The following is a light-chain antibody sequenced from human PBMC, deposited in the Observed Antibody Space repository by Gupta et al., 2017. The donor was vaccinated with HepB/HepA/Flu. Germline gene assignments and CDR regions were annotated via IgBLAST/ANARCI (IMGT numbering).Light chain of an antibody. Sequence: QPVLTQPPSVSAAPGQKVTIACSGSKFNIWGNYVSWYQQVPGTAPKLLIYEYNKRPSGVPDRFSASKSGTSATLDITGLQTGDEADYYCGTWDSSLSAVVFGGGTKVTVL. CDR3: GTWDSSLSAVV. CDR2: EYN. J-gene: IGLJ2*01. CDR1: KFNIWGNY. V-gene: IGLV1-51*01.